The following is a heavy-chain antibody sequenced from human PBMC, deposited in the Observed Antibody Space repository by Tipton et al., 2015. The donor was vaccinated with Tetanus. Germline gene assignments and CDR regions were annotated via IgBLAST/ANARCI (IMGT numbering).Heavy chain of an antibody. CDR2: SWYDGTDK. D-gene: IGHD2-15*01. CDR1: GFIFSSYG. Sequence: SLRLSCAASGFIFSSYGIHWVRQAPGKGLEWVAVSWYDGTDKYYADSVKGRFTISRDNSKNTLYLQMNSPRAEDTAVYYCAREADCRGGSCFSGDFDNWGQGTQVTVSS. CDR3: AREADCRGGSCFSGDFDN. V-gene: IGHV3-33*01. J-gene: IGHJ4*02.